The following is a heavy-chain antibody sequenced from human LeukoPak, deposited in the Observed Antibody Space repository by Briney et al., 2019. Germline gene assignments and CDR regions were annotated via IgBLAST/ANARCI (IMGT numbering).Heavy chain of an antibody. D-gene: IGHD2-8*02. CDR2: IFPDESGT. CDR1: GYRFSNYW. V-gene: IGHV5-51*01. J-gene: IGHJ3*02. Sequence: GQSLKISCKASGYRFSNYWIAWVRQMPGEGLEWMGRIFPDESGTTYSPSFQGQVTITADKSTNTAYLQWRSLKASDTAIYYCARHRSETYWAGRIEPFDIWGHGTMVTVSS. CDR3: ARHRSETYWAGRIEPFDI.